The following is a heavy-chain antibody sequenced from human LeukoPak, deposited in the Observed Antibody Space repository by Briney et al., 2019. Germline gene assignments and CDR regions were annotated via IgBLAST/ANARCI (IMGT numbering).Heavy chain of an antibody. CDR2: IYYSGST. Sequence: SETLSLACTVSGRSISSSSYYWGWIRQPRGKGLEWFGSIYYSGSTYYNPSLKSRVTISVDTSKNQFSLKLSSVTAADTAVYYCARGKVGIAAAGTYWFDPWGQGTLVTVSS. CDR1: GRSISSSSYY. CDR3: ARGKVGIAAAGTYWFDP. D-gene: IGHD6-13*01. J-gene: IGHJ5*02. V-gene: IGHV4-39*07.